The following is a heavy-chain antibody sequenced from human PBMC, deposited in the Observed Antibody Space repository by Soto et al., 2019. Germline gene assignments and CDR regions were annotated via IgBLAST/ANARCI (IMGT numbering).Heavy chain of an antibody. D-gene: IGHD5-12*01. V-gene: IGHV3-33*01. CDR3: ARPDIVAAIGGALDC. CDR1: GFTFSNYG. CDR2: IWNDGSSR. J-gene: IGHJ4*02. Sequence: QVQLVESGGGVVQPGRSLRLSCEASGFTFSNYGMHWVRQAPGKGLEWVAVIWNDGSSRYYADSVKGRFTISRDNAKKTLFLQMNKLRAEDTAVYYCARPDIVAAIGGALDCWGQGTLVTVSS.